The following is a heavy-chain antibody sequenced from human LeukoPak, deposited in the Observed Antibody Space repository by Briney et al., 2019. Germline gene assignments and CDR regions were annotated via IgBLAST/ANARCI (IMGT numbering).Heavy chain of an antibody. CDR3: ARDPGTVTYYFDY. Sequence: PGGSLRLSCAASGFTFTGYWMHWVRQAPGKGLVWVSYINSDGSRTRYADSVKGRFTISRDNAKNTLYLQMNGLRDEDTAVYYCARDPGTVTYYFDYWGQGTLVTVSS. CDR1: GFTFTGYW. V-gene: IGHV3-74*01. D-gene: IGHD4-11*01. J-gene: IGHJ4*02. CDR2: INSDGSRT.